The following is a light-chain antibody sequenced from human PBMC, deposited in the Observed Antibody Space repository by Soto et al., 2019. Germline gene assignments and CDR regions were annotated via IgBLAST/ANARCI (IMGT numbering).Light chain of an antibody. V-gene: IGKV1-39*01. J-gene: IGKJ1*01. Sequence: DIQMTQSPSSLFASVGDRVTITCRAGQHISTYLNWYQQKQGKAPKLLIYAASSLQSGVPSRFSGSGSGTDFTLTISSLQPEDFETYYCQQSYSNPKTFGQGTKVDIK. CDR2: AAS. CDR1: QHISTY. CDR3: QQSYSNPKT.